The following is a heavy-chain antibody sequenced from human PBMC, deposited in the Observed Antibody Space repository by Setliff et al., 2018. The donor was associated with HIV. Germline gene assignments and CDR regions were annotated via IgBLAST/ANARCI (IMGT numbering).Heavy chain of an antibody. CDR1: RFNFSTHT. CDR3: ARDRGYYYGSGSYSPYFDY. CDR2: ISSTGTYI. Sequence: ETLSLSCAASRFNFSTHTMNWIRQAPGKGLEWVASISSTGTYIYYADSVKGRFTISRDNAKNSLYLQMNSLRAEDTAVYYCARDRGYYYGSGSYSPYFDYWGQGTLVTVSS. D-gene: IGHD3-10*01. V-gene: IGHV3-21*01. J-gene: IGHJ4*02.